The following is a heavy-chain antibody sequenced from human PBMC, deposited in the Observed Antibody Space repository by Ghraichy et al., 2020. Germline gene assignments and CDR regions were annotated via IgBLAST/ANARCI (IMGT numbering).Heavy chain of an antibody. D-gene: IGHD3-22*01. V-gene: IGHV4-59*01. Sequence: SETLSLTCTVSGGSISSYYWSWIRQPPGKGLEWIGYIYYSGSTNYNPSLKSRVTISVDTSKNQFSLKLSSVTAADTAVYYCARDPGSSGYFYYFDYWGQGTLVTVSS. CDR1: GGSISSYY. J-gene: IGHJ4*02. CDR2: IYYSGST. CDR3: ARDPGSSGYFYYFDY.